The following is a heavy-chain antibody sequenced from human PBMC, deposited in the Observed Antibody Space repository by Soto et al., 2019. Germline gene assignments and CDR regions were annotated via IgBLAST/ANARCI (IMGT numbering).Heavy chain of an antibody. V-gene: IGHV3-11*01. Sequence: GGSLRLSCAASGFTFSDYYMSWIRQAPGKGLEWVSYISSSGSTIYYADSVKGRFTISRDNAKNSLYLQMNSLRAEDTAVYYCARDLAYRSGLSPYNWFDPWGQGTLVTVSS. CDR2: ISSSGSTI. CDR3: ARDLAYRSGLSPYNWFDP. J-gene: IGHJ5*02. D-gene: IGHD6-19*01. CDR1: GFTFSDYY.